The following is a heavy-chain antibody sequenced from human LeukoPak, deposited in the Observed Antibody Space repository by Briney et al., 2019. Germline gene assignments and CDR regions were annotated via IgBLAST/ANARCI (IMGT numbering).Heavy chain of an antibody. CDR1: GGSISSYY. Sequence: PSETLSLTCTVSGGSISSYYWSWIRQPAGKGLEWIGRIYTSGSTNYNPSLKSRVTMSVDTSKNQFSLKLSSVTAADTAVYYCAREEGCSGGSCYYYYYYMDVWGKGTTVTISS. V-gene: IGHV4-4*07. D-gene: IGHD2-15*01. J-gene: IGHJ6*03. CDR3: AREEGCSGGSCYYYYYYMDV. CDR2: IYTSGST.